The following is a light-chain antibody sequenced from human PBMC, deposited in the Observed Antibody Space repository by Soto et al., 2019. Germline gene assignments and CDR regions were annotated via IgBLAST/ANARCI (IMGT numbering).Light chain of an antibody. J-gene: IGKJ5*01. CDR2: NAS. Sequence: IVLAHYPATLSLSPGARAILSCRASQSVSTFLAWFPQKPGQPPRLLLYNASNRTTGIPARFSGSGSGTDVTLTISSLEPEDFAVYYCQQRGDWPPITFGQGTRLEIK. V-gene: IGKV3-11*01. CDR3: QQRGDWPPIT. CDR1: QSVSTF.